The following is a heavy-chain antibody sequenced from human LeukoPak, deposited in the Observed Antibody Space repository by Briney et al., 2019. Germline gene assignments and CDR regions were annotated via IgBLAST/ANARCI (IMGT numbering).Heavy chain of an antibody. CDR3: AREQGRSQFDY. CDR1: GLSVGNNY. V-gene: IGHV3-53*01. J-gene: IGHJ4*02. CDR2: IYSGGST. D-gene: IGHD3-3*01. Sequence: PGGSLRLSCAASGLSVGNNYWSWVRQAPGKGLEWVSIIYSGGSTEYADSVKGRFTISRDNSENTVYLQMNSLRVEDTAVYYCAREQGRSQFDYWGQGTLVTVSS.